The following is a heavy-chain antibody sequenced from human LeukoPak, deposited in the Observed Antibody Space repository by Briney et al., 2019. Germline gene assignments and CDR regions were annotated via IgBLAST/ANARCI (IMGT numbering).Heavy chain of an antibody. J-gene: IGHJ4*02. CDR2: ISGSGGST. CDR3: AKQSSTTCYAPLDY. CDR1: GFTFSSYA. Sequence: GGSLRLSCGASGFTFSSYAMSWVRQAPGKGLEWVSAISGSGGSTYYADSVKGRFTISRDNSKNTLYLQMNSLRAEDTAVYYCAKQSSTTCYAPLDYWGQGTLVTVSS. V-gene: IGHV3-23*01. D-gene: IGHD2-2*01.